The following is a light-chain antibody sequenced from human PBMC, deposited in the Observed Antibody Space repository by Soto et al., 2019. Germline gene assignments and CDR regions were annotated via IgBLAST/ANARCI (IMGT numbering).Light chain of an antibody. CDR3: LQDNSYPLT. V-gene: IGKV1-6*01. Sequence: AIQMTQSPSSLSASVGDRVTITCRASQGIRNDLGWYQQTQGKPPNILIYATSSLQGGVPSRFRGSGSGTDFTLTLSRLQPEDFETYYCLQDNSYPLTFGGGTKVDIK. CDR1: QGIRND. CDR2: ATS. J-gene: IGKJ4*01.